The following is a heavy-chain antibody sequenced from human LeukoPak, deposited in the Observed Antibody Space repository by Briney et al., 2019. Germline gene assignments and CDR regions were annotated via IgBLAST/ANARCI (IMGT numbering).Heavy chain of an antibody. CDR2: INPNSGGT. V-gene: IGHV1-2*02. J-gene: IGHJ4*02. D-gene: IGHD3-22*01. CDR1: GYTFTGYY. Sequence: GASVKVSCKASGYTFTGYYMHWVRQAPGQGLEWMGWINPNSGGTNYAQKFQGRVTMTRDTSISTAYMELSRLRSDDTAVYYCARDDRVVVVMTGVSFDYWGQGTLVTVSS. CDR3: ARDDRVVVVMTGVSFDY.